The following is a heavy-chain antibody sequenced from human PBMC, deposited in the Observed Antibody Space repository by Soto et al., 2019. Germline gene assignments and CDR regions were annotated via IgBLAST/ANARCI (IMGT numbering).Heavy chain of an antibody. CDR3: VRDFGWYFRSGYMDV. CDR1: GFDFSSYS. V-gene: IGHV3-21*02. Sequence: EVQLVESGGGLVKPGGSLRLSCAASGFDFSSYSMNWVRQAPGKGLEWVSSINEDSSYIYYAHSLRGRFTISRDNANESLYLQINRLRAEDTAVYYCVRDFGWYFRSGYMDVWGDGATVTVSS. J-gene: IGHJ6*03. D-gene: IGHD3-3*01. CDR2: INEDSSYI.